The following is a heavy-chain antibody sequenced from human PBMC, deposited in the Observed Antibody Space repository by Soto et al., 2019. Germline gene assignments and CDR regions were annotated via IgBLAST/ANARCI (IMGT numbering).Heavy chain of an antibody. Sequence: QVQLQESGPGLVKASQTLSLTCTVSGGSVNNNDYYWSWIRQPQGKGLEWIGNMHYSGSTGHNPSLRSRVSMSVDTSKNHFSLKMNAVTPADTAVYYCDRDSGSGSLWGQGTLVTVSS. V-gene: IGHV4-30-4*01. D-gene: IGHD1-26*01. J-gene: IGHJ1*01. CDR3: DRDSGSGSL. CDR1: GGSVNNNDYY. CDR2: MHYSGST.